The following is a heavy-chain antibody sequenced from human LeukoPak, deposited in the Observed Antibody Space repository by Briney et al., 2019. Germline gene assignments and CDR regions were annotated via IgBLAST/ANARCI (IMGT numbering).Heavy chain of an antibody. J-gene: IGHJ4*02. V-gene: IGHV3-48*03. Sequence: AGGSLRLSCAASGFTFSSYEMNWVRQAPGKGLEWVAYISSSGSNIYYAGSVKGRFTISRDNAKNSLYLQMNSLRAEDTAVYYCARDREGSHYATWIQLCDYWGQGALVTVSS. CDR1: GFTFSSYE. CDR3: ARDREGSHYATWIQLCDY. CDR2: ISSSGSNI. D-gene: IGHD5-18*01.